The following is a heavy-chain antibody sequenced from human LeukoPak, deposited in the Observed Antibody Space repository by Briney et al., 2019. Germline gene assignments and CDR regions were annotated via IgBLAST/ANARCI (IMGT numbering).Heavy chain of an antibody. D-gene: IGHD3-22*01. V-gene: IGHV1-69*05. J-gene: IGHJ6*03. CDR1: GGTFSSYA. CDR3: ARSSHYYDSSGYGDLYYYYYMDV. CDR2: IIPIFGTA. Sequence: ASVKVSCKASGGTFSSYAISWVRQAPGQGLEWMGGIIPIFGTANYAQKFQGRVTITTDESTSTAYMELSSLRSEDTAVYYCARSSHYYDSSGYGDLYYYYYMDVWGKGTTVTVSS.